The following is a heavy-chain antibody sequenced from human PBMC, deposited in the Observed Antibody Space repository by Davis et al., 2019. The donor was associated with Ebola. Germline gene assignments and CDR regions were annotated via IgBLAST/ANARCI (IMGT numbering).Heavy chain of an antibody. V-gene: IGHV3-23*01. CDR3: ATSQYYYDSIGYYFDY. J-gene: IGHJ4*02. Sequence: GESLKISCAASGFTFSSYAMSWVRQAPGKGLEWVSAMSGNGVSTRYGDSVKGRFTISRDNSRNTLNLEMNSLRAEDTAVYYCATSQYYYDSIGYYFDYWGQGTLVIVSS. D-gene: IGHD3-22*01. CDR2: MSGNGVST. CDR1: GFTFSSYA.